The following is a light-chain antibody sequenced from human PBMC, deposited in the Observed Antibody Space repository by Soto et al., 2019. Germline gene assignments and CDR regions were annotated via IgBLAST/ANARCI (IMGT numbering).Light chain of an antibody. V-gene: IGLV2-23*02. J-gene: IGLJ3*02. CDR3: CSFAGSRTWV. Sequence: QSVPIQPASVSGSPGQSVTISCIGTSSDVAIYNLVSWYQQYPGKAPELILYEVSKWPSGISHRFSGSKSGNTASLTISGLQAEDEADYYCCSFAGSRTWVFGGGTKLTVL. CDR1: SSDVAIYNL. CDR2: EVS.